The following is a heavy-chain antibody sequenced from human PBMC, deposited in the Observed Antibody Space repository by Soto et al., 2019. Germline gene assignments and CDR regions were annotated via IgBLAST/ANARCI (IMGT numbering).Heavy chain of an antibody. Sequence: EVQLVESGGGLVQPGGSLKLSCAASGFTFSDSTMHWVRQASGKGLEWVGRIRSKANSYATAYAASVKGGFTISRDDSKNTAYLQMNSLKTEDTAVYYCTRQALGSYGGGDCYSGYWGQGTLVTVSS. D-gene: IGHD2-21*02. V-gene: IGHV3-73*02. CDR1: GFTFSDST. CDR3: TRQALGSYGGGDCYSGY. J-gene: IGHJ4*02. CDR2: IRSKANSYAT.